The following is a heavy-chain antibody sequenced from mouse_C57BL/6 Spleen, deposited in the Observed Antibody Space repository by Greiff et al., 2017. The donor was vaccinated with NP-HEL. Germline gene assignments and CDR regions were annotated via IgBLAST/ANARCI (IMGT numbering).Heavy chain of an antibody. V-gene: IGHV1-64*01. CDR1: GYTFTSYW. J-gene: IGHJ1*03. Sequence: QVQLQQPGAELVKPGASVKLSCKASGYTFTSYWMHWVKQRSGQGLEWIGMIHPNSGSTNYNEKFKSKATLTVDKSSSTAYMQLSSLTSEDSAVYYCARGSRGGNYGYFDVWGTGTTVTVSS. CDR2: IHPNSGST. D-gene: IGHD1-1*02. CDR3: ARGSRGGNYGYFDV.